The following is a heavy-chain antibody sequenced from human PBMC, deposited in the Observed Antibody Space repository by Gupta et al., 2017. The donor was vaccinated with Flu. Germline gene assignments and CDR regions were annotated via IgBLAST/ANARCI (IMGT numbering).Heavy chain of an antibody. Sequence: QVHLVQSGAEMKKPGASVKVSCKASGYSCVNYGISWVRQDPGQGFEWMGGISTYKKAYYAQNIRYRVTLTTDTSTNTAYMERRSLGSGDTAVYYFARDRIYCSSTSCSGFDLWVQGTLVTVSS. CDR2: ISTYKKA. CDR3: ARDRIYCSSTSCSGFDL. V-gene: IGHV1-18*01. J-gene: IGHJ4*02. CDR1: GYSCVNYG. D-gene: IGHD2-2*01.